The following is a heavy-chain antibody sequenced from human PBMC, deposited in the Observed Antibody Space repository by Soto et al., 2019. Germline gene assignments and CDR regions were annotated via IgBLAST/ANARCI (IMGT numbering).Heavy chain of an antibody. D-gene: IGHD2-15*01. J-gene: IGHJ4*02. CDR1: GFIFSNAW. Sequence: EVQLVESGGGLVKPGGSLRLSCAVSGFIFSNAWMPWVRQAPGKGLEWVGRIKNKSDGGTTDYAAPVKGRFTISRDDSKNTLYLQMNSLKIEDTAVYYCTVVGRRCLGGSCHTVEYWGQGTLVTVSS. V-gene: IGHV3-15*01. CDR3: TVVGRRCLGGSCHTVEY. CDR2: IKNKSDGGTT.